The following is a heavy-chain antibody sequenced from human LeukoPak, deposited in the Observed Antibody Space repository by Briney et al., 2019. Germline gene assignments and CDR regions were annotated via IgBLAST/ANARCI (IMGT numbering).Heavy chain of an antibody. J-gene: IGHJ6*02. CDR1: GLTFSSYA. Sequence: GGSLRLSCAASGLTFSSYAMSWVRQAPGKGLEWVSAISGSGDNTYYADSVKGRFTISRDNSKNTLYLQMNSLRAEDTAVYYCARGNGGSHYVEYYYGMDVWGQGTTVTVSS. CDR2: ISGSGDNT. CDR3: ARGNGGSHYVEYYYGMDV. V-gene: IGHV3-23*01. D-gene: IGHD1-26*01.